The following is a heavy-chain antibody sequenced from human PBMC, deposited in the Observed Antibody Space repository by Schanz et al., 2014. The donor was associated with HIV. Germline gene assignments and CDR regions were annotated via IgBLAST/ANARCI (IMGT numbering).Heavy chain of an antibody. V-gene: IGHV3-33*01. CDR3: ARENPLYYYLHGGPFDI. CDR1: GFTFSSYG. J-gene: IGHJ3*02. CDR2: IWHDGSSK. Sequence: QVQVVESGGGVVQPGRSLRLSCAASGFTFSSYGMHWVRQAPGKGLEWVAVIWHDGSSKYYGDSVKGRFTISRDNSQNTMYLQMNRLRAEDTAVYYCARENPLYYYLHGGPFDIWGQGTMVTVSS. D-gene: IGHD3-10*01.